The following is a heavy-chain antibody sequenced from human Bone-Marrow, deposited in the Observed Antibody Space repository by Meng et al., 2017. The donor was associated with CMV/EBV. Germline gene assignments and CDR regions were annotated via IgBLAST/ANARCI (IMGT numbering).Heavy chain of an antibody. V-gene: IGHV3-74*01. CDR1: GFSLSTYW. D-gene: IGHD5-18*01. CDR2: INSDGSTT. Sequence: GGSLRLSCAASGFSLSTYWMHWVRQAPGKGLVWVSRINSDGSTTNYADSVKGRFTISRDNAKNTLYLQMNSLRAEDTAVYYCARGKFQSVGIVYSYFDPWGQGALVTVSS. CDR3: ARGKFQSVGIVYSYFDP. J-gene: IGHJ5*02.